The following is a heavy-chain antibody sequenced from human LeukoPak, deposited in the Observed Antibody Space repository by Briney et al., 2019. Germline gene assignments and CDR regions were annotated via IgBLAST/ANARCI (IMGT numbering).Heavy chain of an antibody. V-gene: IGHV4-39*01. CDR2: IYYSGST. D-gene: IGHD3-16*01. J-gene: IGHJ4*02. CDR1: GGSISSSTYY. CDR3: VRGSTLRHYQY. Sequence: PSETLSLTCTVSGGSISSSTYYWGWIRRPPGKGLEWIGSIYYSGSTYYNPSLKSRVTVSVDTSKNQFSLNLSSVSAADTAVYYCVRGSTLRHYQYWGQGTLVTVSS.